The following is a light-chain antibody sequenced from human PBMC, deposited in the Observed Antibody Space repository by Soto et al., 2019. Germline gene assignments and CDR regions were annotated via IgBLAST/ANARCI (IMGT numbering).Light chain of an antibody. CDR3: PQYKNRPPCT. J-gene: IGKJ1*01. V-gene: IGKV3-15*01. Sequence: EIVMTQSPATLSGSPGEIVTLSCRASQSVSSNLAWYSQKPGQAPRLLVYRASTRATGIPARFSGSGSGTDFTLTITSLQSEDFAVYHCPQYKNRPPCTSGQGIQVDIX. CDR2: RAS. CDR1: QSVSSN.